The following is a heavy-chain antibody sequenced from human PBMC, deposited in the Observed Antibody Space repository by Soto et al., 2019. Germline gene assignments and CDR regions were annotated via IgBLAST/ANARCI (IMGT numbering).Heavy chain of an antibody. CDR2: IHNSGST. D-gene: IGHD6-6*01. Sequence: QPQLQESGPGLVKPSETLSLTCTVSGGSVSSCCNYWGWVRQPPGKGLEWIGSIHNSGSTSYNAALKRRVTISVDTPKKQFSLNLTSVTAADTAVYYCTRGLSSPSATGIWGQGTLVTVSS. V-gene: IGHV4-39*01. J-gene: IGHJ4*02. CDR1: GGSVSSCCNY. CDR3: TRGLSSPSATGI.